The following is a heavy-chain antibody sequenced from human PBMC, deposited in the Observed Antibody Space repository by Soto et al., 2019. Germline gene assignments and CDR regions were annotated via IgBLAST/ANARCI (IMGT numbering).Heavy chain of an antibody. CDR3: ARPSGSYIYYFDY. J-gene: IGHJ4*02. Sequence: GGSLRLSCXASGFTFSSYAMHWVRQAPGKGLEWVAVISYDGSNKYYADSVKGRFTISRDNSKNTLYLQMNSLRAEDTAVYYCARPSGSYIYYFDYWGQGTLVTVSS. CDR1: GFTFSSYA. V-gene: IGHV3-30-3*01. CDR2: ISYDGSNK. D-gene: IGHD1-26*01.